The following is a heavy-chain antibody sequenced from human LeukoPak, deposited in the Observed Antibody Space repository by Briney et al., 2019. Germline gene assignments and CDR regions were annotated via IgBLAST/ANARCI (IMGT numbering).Heavy chain of an antibody. J-gene: IGHJ4*02. D-gene: IGHD3-22*01. Sequence: GGSLRLSCAASGFTVSSNYMSWVRQAPGKGLEWVSVIYSGGSTYYADSVKGRFTISRDNSKNTLYLQMNSLRAEDTAVYYCARGNSYYDSSGAFDYWGQGTLVTVSS. CDR1: GFTVSSNY. CDR3: ARGNSYYDSSGAFDY. V-gene: IGHV3-53*01. CDR2: IYSGGST.